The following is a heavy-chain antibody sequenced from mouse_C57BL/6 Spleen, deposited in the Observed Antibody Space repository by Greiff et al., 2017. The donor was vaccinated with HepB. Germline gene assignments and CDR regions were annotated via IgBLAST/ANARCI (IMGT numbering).Heavy chain of an antibody. CDR2: IDPSDSYT. V-gene: IGHV1-50*01. D-gene: IGHD1-1*01. J-gene: IGHJ2*01. CDR3: ARPYYYGSSHYFDY. Sequence: QVQLQQPGAELVKPGASVKLSCKASGYTFTSYWMQWVKQRPGQGLEWIGEIDPSDSYTNYNQKFKGKATLTVDTSSSTAYMQLSSLPSEDSAVYYCARPYYYGSSHYFDYWGQGTTLTVSS. CDR1: GYTFTSYW.